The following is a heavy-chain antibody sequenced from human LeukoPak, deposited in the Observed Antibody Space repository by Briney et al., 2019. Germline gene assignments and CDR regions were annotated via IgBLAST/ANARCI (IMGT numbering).Heavy chain of an antibody. CDR3: AKDRATYYYDSSGLFDY. Sequence: PGGSLRLSCAASGFTFSSYAMSWVRQAPGKGLEWVSAIKGRFTISRDNSKNTLYPQMNSLRAEDTAVYYCAKDRATYYYDSSGLFDYWGQGTLVTVSS. CDR1: GFTFSSYA. CDR2: I. V-gene: IGHV3-23*01. D-gene: IGHD3-22*01. J-gene: IGHJ4*02.